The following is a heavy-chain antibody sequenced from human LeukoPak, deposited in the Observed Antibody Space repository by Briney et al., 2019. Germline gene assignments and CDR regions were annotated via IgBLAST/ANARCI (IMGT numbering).Heavy chain of an antibody. CDR1: GFTFSSYS. CDR2: ISSSSSYI. Sequence: GGSLRLSCAASGFTFSSYSMNWVRQAPGKGLEWVSSISSSSSYIYYADSVKGRFTISRDNAKSSLYLQMNSLRAEDTAVYYCARAPGYDSSGYWLGYYYYYMDVWGKGTTVTVSS. V-gene: IGHV3-21*01. D-gene: IGHD3-22*01. CDR3: ARAPGYDSSGYWLGYYYYYMDV. J-gene: IGHJ6*03.